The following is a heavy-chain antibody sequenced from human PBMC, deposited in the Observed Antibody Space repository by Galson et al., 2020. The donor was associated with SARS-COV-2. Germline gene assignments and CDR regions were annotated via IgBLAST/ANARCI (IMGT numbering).Heavy chain of an antibody. CDR2: IYYSGST. Sequence: SETLSLTCTVSGGSISSSSYYWGWIRQPPGKGLEWIGSIYYSGSTYYNPSLKSRVTISVDTSKDQFSLKLSSMTAADTAVYYGARKVGYCSGGSCHYWYGDLWGRGTLGTVSS. D-gene: IGHD2-15*01. CDR3: ARKVGYCSGGSCHYWYGDL. J-gene: IGHJ2*01. CDR1: GGSISSSSYY. V-gene: IGHV4-39*01.